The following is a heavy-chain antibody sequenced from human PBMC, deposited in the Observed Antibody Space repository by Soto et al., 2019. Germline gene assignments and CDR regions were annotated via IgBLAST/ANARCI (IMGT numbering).Heavy chain of an antibody. J-gene: IGHJ3*02. D-gene: IGHD4-17*01. CDR1: GYSFTSYW. CDR3: ARPFSVYGGKRNHDAFDI. Sequence: PGESLKISCKGSGYSFTSYWIGWVRQMPGKGLEWMGIIYPGDSDTRYSPSFQGRVTISADKSISTAYLQWSSLKASDTAMYYCARPFSVYGGKRNHDAFDIWGQGTMVTVSS. CDR2: IYPGDSDT. V-gene: IGHV5-51*01.